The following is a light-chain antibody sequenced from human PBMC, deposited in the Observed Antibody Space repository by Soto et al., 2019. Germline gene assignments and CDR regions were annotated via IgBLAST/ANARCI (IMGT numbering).Light chain of an antibody. Sequence: DIQMTQSPSSLSASVEDRVIITCRASQSISNHLNWYQQKPGKAPKLLIFAASSLQSGVPSRFSGSRSGPDFTLPISSLNPEDFATYHGRPSYSSPPTFGQGPKV. CDR3: RPSYSSPPT. V-gene: IGKV1-39*01. CDR2: AAS. CDR1: QSISNH. J-gene: IGKJ1*01.